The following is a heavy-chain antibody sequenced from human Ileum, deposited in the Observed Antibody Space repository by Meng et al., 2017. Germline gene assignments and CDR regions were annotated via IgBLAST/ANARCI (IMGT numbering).Heavy chain of an antibody. CDR1: GGTFSRYA. CDR2: IIPKFGSA. D-gene: IGHD3-22*01. Sequence: SVKVSCKASGGTFSRYAISWVRQAPGQGLEWMGAIIPKFGSANYAQKLQGRVTITADESTTTAYMELSSLRSEDTAIYYCARADESSGYTDPFDVWGQGTKVTVSS. CDR3: ARADESSGYTDPFDV. V-gene: IGHV1-69*13. J-gene: IGHJ3*01.